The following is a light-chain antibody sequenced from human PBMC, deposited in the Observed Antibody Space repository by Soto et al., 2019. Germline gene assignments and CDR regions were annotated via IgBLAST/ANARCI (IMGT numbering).Light chain of an antibody. CDR1: SSDVGGYNY. V-gene: IGLV2-14*01. CDR3: SSYTTGTTV. CDR2: EVS. Sequence: QSVLTQPAPVSGSPGQSITISCTGTSSDVGGYNYVSWYQQHPGKAPKLMIYEVSNRPSGVSDRFSGSKSGNTASLTISGLQAEDEADYHCSSYTTGTTVFGTGTKLTVL. J-gene: IGLJ1*01.